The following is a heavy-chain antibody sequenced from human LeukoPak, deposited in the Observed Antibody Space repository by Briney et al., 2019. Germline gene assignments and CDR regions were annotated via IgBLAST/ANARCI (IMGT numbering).Heavy chain of an antibody. D-gene: IGHD2-2*01. Sequence: HTGGSLRLSCAASGFTFSSYAMSWVRQAPGKGLEWVSAISGSGGSTYYADSVKGRFTISRDNSKNTLYLQMNSLRAEDTAVYYCAKAGLSGYQRMGGYFQHWGQGTLVTVSS. CDR3: AKAGLSGYQRMGGYFQH. CDR2: ISGSGGST. CDR1: GFTFSSYA. J-gene: IGHJ1*01. V-gene: IGHV3-23*01.